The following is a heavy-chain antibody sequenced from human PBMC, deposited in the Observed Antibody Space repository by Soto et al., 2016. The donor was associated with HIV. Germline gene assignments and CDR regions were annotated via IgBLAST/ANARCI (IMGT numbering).Heavy chain of an antibody. V-gene: IGHV1-18*01. CDR3: ARDSSPYGTDY. CDR1: GYTFNSYG. J-gene: IGHJ4*02. Sequence: QVQLVQSGTEVKKPGASVKVSCKASGYTFNSYGISWVRQAPGQGLEWMGWISGYNGNTKYAENFRDRVTVATDTSTSTAYMELRSLRSDDTAVYYCARDSSPYGTDYWGQGTLVTVSS. D-gene: IGHD4-17*01. CDR2: ISGYNGNT.